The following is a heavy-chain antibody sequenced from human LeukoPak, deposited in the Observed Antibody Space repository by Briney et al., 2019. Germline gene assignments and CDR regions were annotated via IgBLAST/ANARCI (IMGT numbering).Heavy chain of an antibody. CDR1: GYTFTSYG. J-gene: IGHJ4*02. CDR3: ARSRSAWGARYYFDY. D-gene: IGHD1-26*01. Sequence: ASVKVSCKASGYTFTSYGISWVRQAPGQGLEWMGWISTYNGNTNYAQKLQGRVTMTTDTSTSTAYMELRSLRSDDTAVYYCARSRSAWGARYYFDYWGQGTLVTVSS. V-gene: IGHV1-18*01. CDR2: ISTYNGNT.